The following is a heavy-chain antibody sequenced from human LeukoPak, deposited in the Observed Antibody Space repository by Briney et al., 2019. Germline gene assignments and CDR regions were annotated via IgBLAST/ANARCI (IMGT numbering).Heavy chain of an antibody. CDR3: ARGRYSSGWYSSTAFFAFDI. D-gene: IGHD6-19*01. Sequence: GASVKVSCKASGYTFTSYDINWVRQATGQGLEWMGWMNPNSGNTGYAQKFQGRVTMTRNTSISTAYMELSSLRSEDTAVYYCARGRYSSGWYSSTAFFAFDIWGQGITVTVSS. CDR1: GYTFTSYD. V-gene: IGHV1-8*01. J-gene: IGHJ3*02. CDR2: MNPNSGNT.